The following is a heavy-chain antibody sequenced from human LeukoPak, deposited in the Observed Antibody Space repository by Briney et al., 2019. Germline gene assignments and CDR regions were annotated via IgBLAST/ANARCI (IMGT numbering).Heavy chain of an antibody. D-gene: IGHD2-2*01. Sequence: GSLRLSCAASGFTFSSYAMSWVRQAPGKGLEWIGYIYYSGSTNYNPSLKSRVTISVDTSKNQFSLKLSSVTAADTAVYYCARVVPKSFGMDVWGQGTTVTVSS. CDR1: GFTFSSYA. V-gene: IGHV4-59*01. CDR3: ARVVPKSFGMDV. CDR2: IYYSGST. J-gene: IGHJ6*02.